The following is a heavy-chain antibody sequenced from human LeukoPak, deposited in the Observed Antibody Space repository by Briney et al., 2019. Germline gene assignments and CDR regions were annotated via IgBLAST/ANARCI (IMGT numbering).Heavy chain of an antibody. D-gene: IGHD3-16*02. CDR1: GYTFTIYD. V-gene: IGHV1-8*01. CDR2: MNPNSGNT. J-gene: IGHJ4*02. CDR3: ARVSEGMLLTFGGVIVIPRPLDY. Sequence: GASVKVSCKASGYTFTIYDINWVRQGTGQGLEWMGWMNPNSGNTGYAQKFQGRVTMTRNTSISTAYMEVRSLRSEDTAVYYCARVSEGMLLTFGGVIVIPRPLDYWRQGTLVSVSS.